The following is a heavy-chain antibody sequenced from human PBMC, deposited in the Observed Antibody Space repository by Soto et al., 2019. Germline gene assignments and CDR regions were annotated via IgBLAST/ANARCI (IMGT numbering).Heavy chain of an antibody. CDR1: GGSISSHH. D-gene: IGHD6-13*01. V-gene: IGHV4-59*11. Sequence: QVQLQESGPGLVKPSETLSLTCTVSGGSISSHHWSWIRQPPGKGPECIGSIHASGSTTYKPSLKSRVTISVDTSKNQFSLRMTSVTAADTAGYYCARGGASSIGLDYWGQGILVTVSS. J-gene: IGHJ4*02. CDR3: ARGGASSIGLDY. CDR2: IHASGST.